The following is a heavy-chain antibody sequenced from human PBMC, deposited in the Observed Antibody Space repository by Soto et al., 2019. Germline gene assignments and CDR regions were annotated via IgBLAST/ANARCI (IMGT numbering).Heavy chain of an antibody. V-gene: IGHV1-69*01. J-gene: IGHJ6*02. CDR1: GDNFIHHS. CDR2: IVPISGGP. D-gene: IGHD6-13*01. CDR3: ARVAITLIPAGLGGGYHFQGLYV. Sequence: VQLVQSAAEVKKPGSSVKVSCKASGDNFIHHSFSWMRQAPGQGLEWLGGIVPISGGPNFAEKFHDRLIISSASSTCTVIMQLASLTSDNTAVYYCARVAITLIPAGLGGGYHFQGLYVWGQGTTVTVS.